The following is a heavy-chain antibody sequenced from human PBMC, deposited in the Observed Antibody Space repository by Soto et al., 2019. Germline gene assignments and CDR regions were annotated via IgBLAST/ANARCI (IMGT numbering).Heavy chain of an antibody. D-gene: IGHD2-8*01. CDR3: ARDPGRVVRANYNWFDP. CDR1: GGSISRGDYY. Sequence: PSETLSLTCTVSGGSISRGDYYWSWIRQPPGKGLEWIGYIYYSGSTYYNPSLKSRVTISVDTSKNQFSLKLSSVTAADTAVYYCARDPGRVVRANYNWFDPWGQGTLVTVSS. V-gene: IGHV4-30-4*01. CDR2: IYYSGST. J-gene: IGHJ5*02.